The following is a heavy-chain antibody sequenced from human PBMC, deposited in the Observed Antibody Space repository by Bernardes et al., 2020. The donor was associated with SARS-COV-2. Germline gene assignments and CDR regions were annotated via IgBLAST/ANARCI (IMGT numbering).Heavy chain of an antibody. Sequence: GESLKISCQGSGFSFSAYWIAWVRQMPGKGLEWMGIIYPSDSNTIYSPSFEGQVTISADKSISTAYLQWSGLKASDTAMYYCARRYGSGNYHNHRNAFDIWGKGTMVTVSS. J-gene: IGHJ3*02. V-gene: IGHV5-51*01. CDR2: IYPSDSNT. CDR3: ARRYGSGNYHNHRNAFDI. D-gene: IGHD3-10*01. CDR1: GFSFSAYW.